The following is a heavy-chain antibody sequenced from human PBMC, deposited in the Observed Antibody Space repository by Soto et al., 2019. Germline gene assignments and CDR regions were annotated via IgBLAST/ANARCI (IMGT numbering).Heavy chain of an antibody. CDR3: TTDLVPWTMEFY. D-gene: IGHD3-10*01. V-gene: IGHV3-15*01. CDR2: IKSKTDGGTT. CDR1: GFTFSNAW. J-gene: IGHJ4*02. Sequence: PGGSLRLSCAASGFTFSNAWMSWVRQAPGKGLEWVGRIKSKTDGGTTDYAAPVKGRFTISRDDSKNTLYLQMNSLKTEDTAVYYCTTDLVPWTMEFYWGQGTLVTVSS.